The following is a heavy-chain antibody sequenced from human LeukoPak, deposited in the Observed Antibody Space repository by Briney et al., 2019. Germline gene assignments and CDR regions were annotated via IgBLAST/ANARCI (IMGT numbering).Heavy chain of an antibody. CDR3: ARGVIVASDAFDI. CDR2: FYYSGSS. CDR1: GGSISSGDYY. V-gene: IGHV4-30-4*08. Sequence: PSETLSLTCTVSGGSISSGDYYWSWIRQPPEKGRGWIGYFYYSGSSYYNPSLKSRVTISVDTSKNQFSLKLSSVTAADTAVYYCARGVIVASDAFDIWGQGTMVTVSS. J-gene: IGHJ3*02. D-gene: IGHD3-22*01.